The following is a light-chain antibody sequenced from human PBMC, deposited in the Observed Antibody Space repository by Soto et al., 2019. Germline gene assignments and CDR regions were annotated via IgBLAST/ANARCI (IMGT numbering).Light chain of an antibody. Sequence: EIVMTQSPATLSVSPGDRATLSCRASQSVGRNLAWYQQKPGQTPSLVIYGASTRATGVPATFSGSGSGTDFTLTISSLQSEDFAVYYCQQYNNWPRTFGPGTKVEIK. J-gene: IGKJ1*01. CDR3: QQYNNWPRT. CDR2: GAS. CDR1: QSVGRN. V-gene: IGKV3-15*01.